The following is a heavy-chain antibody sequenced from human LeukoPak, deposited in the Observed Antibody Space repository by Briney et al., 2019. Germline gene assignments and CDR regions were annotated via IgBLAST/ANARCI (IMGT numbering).Heavy chain of an antibody. Sequence: GGSLRLSCAASGFTFSSYWMSSVRQAPGKGLEWVANIKQDGSEKYYVDSVKGRFTISRDNAKNSLYLQMNSLRAEDTAVYYCASGYYDSSGYRTIWGQGTMVTVSS. CDR3: ASGYYDSSGYRTI. CDR2: IKQDGSEK. V-gene: IGHV3-7*01. J-gene: IGHJ3*02. D-gene: IGHD3-22*01. CDR1: GFTFSSYW.